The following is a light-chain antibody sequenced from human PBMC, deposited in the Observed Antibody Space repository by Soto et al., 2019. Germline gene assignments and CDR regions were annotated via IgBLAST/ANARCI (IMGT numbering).Light chain of an antibody. CDR1: DSNIGSNS. Sequence: QSVLTQPPSASGTPGQRVTVSCSGSDSNIGSNSVNWYQHLPGTAPKLLIYNDNQRPSGVPARFSGSKSGTSASLAISGLQSEDEAHYYCAAWDDSLKGPVFGTGTKLTVL. V-gene: IGLV1-44*01. CDR2: NDN. J-gene: IGLJ1*01. CDR3: AAWDDSLKGPV.